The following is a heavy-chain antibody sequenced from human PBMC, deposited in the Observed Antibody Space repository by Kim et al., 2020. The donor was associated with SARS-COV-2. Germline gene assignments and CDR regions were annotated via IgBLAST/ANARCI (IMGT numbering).Heavy chain of an antibody. Sequence: GGSLRLSCAASGFTFDSYWMHWVRQGPGKGLEWVSRVKSDGTTTNYADSVKGRFTISRDNAKNTLYLQMNSLKVEDTAVYFCARDGVDYGPGNCYPYYY. V-gene: IGHV3-74*01. J-gene: IGHJ6*01. CDR1: GFTFDSYW. CDR3: ARDGVDYGPGNCYPYYY. CDR2: VKSDGTTT. D-gene: IGHD3-10*01.